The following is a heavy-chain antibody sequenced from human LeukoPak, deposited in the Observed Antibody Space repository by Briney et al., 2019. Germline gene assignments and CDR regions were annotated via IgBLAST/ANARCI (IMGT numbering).Heavy chain of an antibody. D-gene: IGHD4-17*01. CDR2: ITWNGVGT. Sequence: GGSLRLSCAASGFTFDDYGMIWVRQAPGKGLEWVSYITWNGVGTAYAGSMKGRFTVSRDNVKNSLFLQMDSLRAEDTALYYCARSMTTVTTRFFDLWGRGTLVTVSS. CDR3: ARSMTTVTTRFFDL. CDR1: GFTFDDYG. J-gene: IGHJ2*01. V-gene: IGHV3-20*04.